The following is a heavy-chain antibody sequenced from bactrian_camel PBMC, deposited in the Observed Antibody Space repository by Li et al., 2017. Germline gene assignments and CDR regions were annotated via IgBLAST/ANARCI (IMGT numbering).Heavy chain of an antibody. CDR1: GVDDSWNA. J-gene: IGHJ4*01. Sequence: QLVESGGGSVQAGGSLRLSCAASGVDDSWNAMTWFRQAPGKERVGVAGIYFYGGNTYYADSVKGRFTISRDNAKNTVYLQMNSLKPEDTAVYYCVRDVQVYIYGNTWSGYDYWGQGTQVTVSS. CDR2: IYFYGGNT. CDR3: VRDVQVYIYGNTWSGYDY. V-gene: IGHV3S40*01. D-gene: IGHD6*01.